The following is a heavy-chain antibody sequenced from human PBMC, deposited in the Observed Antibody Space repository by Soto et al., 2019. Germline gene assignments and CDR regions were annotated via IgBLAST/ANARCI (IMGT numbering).Heavy chain of an antibody. J-gene: IGHJ4*02. CDR3: ARGGGGSYYESTTFYYSFFDY. Sequence: ASVKVSCKASGYTFTSFAIHWVRQAPGQRLEWMGWIDAGNGDTKYSQKYQGRLTLTRDTSAITAYMELSRLRSGDTAVYYCARGGGGSYYESTTFYYSFFDYWGQGTPVTVSS. CDR2: IDAGNGDT. CDR1: GYTFTSFA. D-gene: IGHD3-22*01. V-gene: IGHV1-3*01.